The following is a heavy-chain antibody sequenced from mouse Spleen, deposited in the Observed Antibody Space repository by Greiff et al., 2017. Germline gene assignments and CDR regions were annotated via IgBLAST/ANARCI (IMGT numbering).Heavy chain of an antibody. CDR3: ARQNYGNCFAY. J-gene: IGHJ3*01. Sequence: DVMLVESGGGLVKPGGSLKLSCAASGFTFSSYGMSWVRQTPEKRLEWVATISGGGSYTYYPDSVKGRFTISRDNAKNNLYLQMSSLRSEDTALYYCARQNYGNCFAYWGQGTLVTVSA. D-gene: IGHD2-1*01. V-gene: IGHV5-9-2*01. CDR1: GFTFSSYG. CDR2: ISGGGSYT.